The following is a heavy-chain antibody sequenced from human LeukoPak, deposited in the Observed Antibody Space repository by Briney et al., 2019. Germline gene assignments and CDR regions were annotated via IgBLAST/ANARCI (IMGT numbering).Heavy chain of an antibody. CDR2: MSGSGGSA. CDR1: GFTFSSYA. J-gene: IGHJ4*02. Sequence: GGSLRLSCAASGFTFSSYAMTWVRQAPGKGLEGVSGMSGSGGSAYYADSVKGRFTISRDNSKNTLYLQMNSLRAEDTAVYYCAKARNLVVVPAIDYWGQGTLVTVSS. D-gene: IGHD2-2*01. CDR3: AKARNLVVVPAIDY. V-gene: IGHV3-23*01.